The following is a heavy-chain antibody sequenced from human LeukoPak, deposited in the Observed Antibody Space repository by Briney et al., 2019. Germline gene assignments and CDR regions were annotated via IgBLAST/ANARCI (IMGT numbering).Heavy chain of an antibody. CDR1: GGSISSGSYY. Sequence: SETLSLTCTVSGGSISSGSYYWSWIRQPAGKGLEWIGYIYYSGSTNYNPSLKSRVTISVDTSKNQFSLKLSSVTAADTAVYYCARADDYGDSSGFDYWGQGTLVTVSS. D-gene: IGHD4-17*01. CDR2: IYYSGST. V-gene: IGHV4-61*10. J-gene: IGHJ4*02. CDR3: ARADDYGDSSGFDY.